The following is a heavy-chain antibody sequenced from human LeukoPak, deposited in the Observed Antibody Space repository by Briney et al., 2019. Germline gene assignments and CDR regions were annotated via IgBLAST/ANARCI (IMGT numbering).Heavy chain of an antibody. Sequence: SETLSLTCTVSGGSISSYYWSWIRQPPGKGLEWIGYIYYSGSTNYNPSLKSRVTILVDTSKNQFSLKLSSVTAADTAVYYCARDSYYDSSGYYYWGQGTLVTVSS. V-gene: IGHV4-59*01. J-gene: IGHJ4*02. CDR3: ARDSYYDSSGYYY. CDR1: GGSISSYY. CDR2: IYYSGST. D-gene: IGHD3-22*01.